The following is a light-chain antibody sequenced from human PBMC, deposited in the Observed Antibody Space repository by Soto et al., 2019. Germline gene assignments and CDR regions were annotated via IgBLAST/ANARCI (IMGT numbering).Light chain of an antibody. Sequence: EIVMTQSPATLSVSPGERATLSCRASQSVSSNLAWYQQKPGQAPRLLIYGASTRATGIPARFSGSGSGTEFTLTISRLQSEDFAVYYCHQYNNWPTFGPGPNVHIK. CDR3: HQYNNWPT. CDR1: QSVSSN. CDR2: GAS. J-gene: IGKJ3*01. V-gene: IGKV3-15*01.